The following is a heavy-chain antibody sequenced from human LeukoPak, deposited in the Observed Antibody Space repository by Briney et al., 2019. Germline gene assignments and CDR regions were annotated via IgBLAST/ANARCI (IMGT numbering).Heavy chain of an antibody. CDR3: ARSIPSGSYSFDY. Sequence: ASVKVSCKASGGTFSSYAISWVRQAPGQGLEWMGRIIPIFGIANYAQKFQGRVTITADKSTSTAYMELSSLRSEDTAVYYCARSIPSGSYSFDYWGQGTLVTVSS. CDR1: GGTFSSYA. V-gene: IGHV1-69*04. D-gene: IGHD1-26*01. J-gene: IGHJ4*02. CDR2: IIPIFGIA.